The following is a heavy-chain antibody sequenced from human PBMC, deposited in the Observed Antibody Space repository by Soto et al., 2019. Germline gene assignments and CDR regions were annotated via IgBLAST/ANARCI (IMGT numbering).Heavy chain of an antibody. Sequence: ASVKVSCKASGYTFTSYGISWVRQAPGQGLEWMGWISAYNGNTNYAQKLQGRVTMTTDTSTSTAYMELRSLRSDDTAVYYCARDRMDDFWSGYYTDYYYGMHVWGQGTTVTVSS. J-gene: IGHJ6*02. V-gene: IGHV1-18*01. CDR3: ARDRMDDFWSGYYTDYYYGMHV. CDR2: ISAYNGNT. D-gene: IGHD3-3*01. CDR1: GYTFTSYG.